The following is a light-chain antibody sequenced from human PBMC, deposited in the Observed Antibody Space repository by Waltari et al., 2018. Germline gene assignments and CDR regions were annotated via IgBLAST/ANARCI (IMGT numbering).Light chain of an antibody. J-gene: IGLJ3*02. CDR3: NSFTTSTTWV. CDR1: SNDVGSYNR. CDR2: EVS. Sequence: QSALTQPPSVSGSPGQSVTIPCTGTSNDVGSYNRVPWYQQPPGTAPKLSIYEVSNRPSGVPDRFSGSKSGNTASLTISGLQPEDEADYYCNSFTTSTTWVFGGGTRVTVL. V-gene: IGLV2-18*02.